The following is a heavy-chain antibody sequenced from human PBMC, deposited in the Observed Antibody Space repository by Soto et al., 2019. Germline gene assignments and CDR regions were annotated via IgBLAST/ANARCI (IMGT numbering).Heavy chain of an antibody. CDR1: GYTFTSYA. Sequence: ASVKVSCKASGYTFTSYAMHWVRQAPGQRLEWMGWINAVNGTTKYSQKFQGRVTITRDTSASTAYMELSSLRSEDTAVYYCASLGGWYNWNSGAFDIWGQGTMVTVSS. J-gene: IGHJ3*02. V-gene: IGHV1-3*01. CDR2: INAVNGTT. D-gene: IGHD1-7*01. CDR3: ASLGGWYNWNSGAFDI.